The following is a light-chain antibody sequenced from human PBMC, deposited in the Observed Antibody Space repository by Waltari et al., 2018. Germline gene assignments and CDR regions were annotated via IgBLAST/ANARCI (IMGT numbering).Light chain of an antibody. Sequence: QSVLTQPPSASGTPGQRVPISCSGSTSNIGSHTVNWYQQLPGTAPKPLIFSNNQRPSGVPDRFAGSKSGTSASLAISGRQSEDEADYYCAAWDDSLNGWVFGGGTKLTVL. CDR2: SNN. J-gene: IGLJ3*02. CDR1: TSNIGSHT. CDR3: AAWDDSLNGWV. V-gene: IGLV1-44*01.